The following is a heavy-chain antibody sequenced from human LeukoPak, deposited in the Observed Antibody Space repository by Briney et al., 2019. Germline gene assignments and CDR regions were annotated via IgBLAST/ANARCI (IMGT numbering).Heavy chain of an antibody. Sequence: PGRSLRLSCAASGFTFSSYGMHWVRQAPGKGLEWVAVIWYDGSNKYYADSVKGRFTISRDNSKNTLYLQMNSLRAEDTAVYYCARDMTTVTHFLYYYGMDVWGQGATVTVSS. CDR3: ARDMTTVTHFLYYYGMDV. J-gene: IGHJ6*02. CDR2: IWYDGSNK. D-gene: IGHD4-17*01. CDR1: GFTFSSYG. V-gene: IGHV3-33*01.